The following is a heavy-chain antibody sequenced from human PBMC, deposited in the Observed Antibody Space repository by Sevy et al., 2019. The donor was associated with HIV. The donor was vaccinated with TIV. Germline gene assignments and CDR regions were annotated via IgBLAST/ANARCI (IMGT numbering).Heavy chain of an antibody. CDR1: NLTFEDYA. D-gene: IGHD3-10*01. CDR3: AKGTQLIKHGGYYFYYGMNV. Sequence: GGSLRLSCAASNLTFEDYAMHWVRRAPGKGLEWVSGISWNGADIGFAASVKGRFTISRDNAKSSVYLQINSLTPEDTRVYYCAKGTQLIKHGGYYFYYGMNVWGQGTTVTVSS. V-gene: IGHV3-9*01. CDR2: ISWNGADI. J-gene: IGHJ6*02.